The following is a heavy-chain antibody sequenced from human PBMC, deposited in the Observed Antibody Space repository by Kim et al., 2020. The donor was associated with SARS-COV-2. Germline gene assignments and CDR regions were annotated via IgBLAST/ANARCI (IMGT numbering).Heavy chain of an antibody. Sequence: KKYYADSVKGRFTNSRDNSRSMLFLRLKTLRPDDTALYYCVRGFSGWAVDYWGQGTLVTVTS. D-gene: IGHD6-19*01. J-gene: IGHJ4*02. CDR2: KK. V-gene: IGHV3-30*01. CDR3: VRGFSGWAVDY.